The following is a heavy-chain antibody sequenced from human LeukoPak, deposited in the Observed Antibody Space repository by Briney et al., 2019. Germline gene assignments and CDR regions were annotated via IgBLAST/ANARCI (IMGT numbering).Heavy chain of an antibody. J-gene: IGHJ4*02. D-gene: IGHD3-16*01. CDR2: IKHNGDEL. CDR3: ARELRTFDS. CDR1: GFTFSSYW. Sequence: GGSLRLSCAASGFTFSSYWMTWVRQAPGKGLGWVANIKHNGDELNYVDSVEDRFTISRDNAKNSLYLQMTDLRAEDTAVYYCARELRTFDSWGQGTLVTVSS. V-gene: IGHV3-7*01.